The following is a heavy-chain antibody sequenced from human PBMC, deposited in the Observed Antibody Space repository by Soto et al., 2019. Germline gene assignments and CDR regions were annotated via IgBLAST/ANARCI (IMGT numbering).Heavy chain of an antibody. D-gene: IGHD5-12*01. CDR3: ASGGYGGYYFDY. J-gene: IGHJ4*02. V-gene: IGHV1-2*04. CDR1: GYTFTGYY. Sequence: GASVKVSWKAFGYTFTGYYMPWVRPAPGQGLEWMGWINPNSGGTNYAQKFQGWVTMTRDTSISTAYMELSRLRSDDTAVYYCASGGYGGYYFDYWGQGTLVTVSS. CDR2: INPNSGGT.